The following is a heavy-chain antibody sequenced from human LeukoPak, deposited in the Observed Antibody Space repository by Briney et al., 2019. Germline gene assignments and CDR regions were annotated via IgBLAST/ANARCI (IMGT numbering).Heavy chain of an antibody. D-gene: IGHD1-26*01. CDR2: TSTSGGSA. V-gene: IGHV3-23*01. CDR3: ARYSGSYYYPPAWDL. J-gene: IGHJ4*02. CDR1: GFTFSNNA. Sequence: GGSLRLSCAASGFTFSNNAMSWVRQAPGKGLEWVSATSTSGGSAYYADSVKGRFTISRDNSKNTLYLQMDSLRADDTAAYYCARYSGSYYYPPAWDLWGQGTLVTVSS.